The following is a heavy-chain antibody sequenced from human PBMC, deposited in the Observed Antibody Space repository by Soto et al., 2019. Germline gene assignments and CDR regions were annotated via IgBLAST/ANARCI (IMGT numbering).Heavy chain of an antibody. V-gene: IGHV1-2*02. CDR2: INPNSGGT. CDR1: GGLFSSFA. J-gene: IGHJ4*02. CDR3: ARDGGIAVAGTEVDY. D-gene: IGHD6-19*01. Sequence: ASVKVSCKDSGGLFSSFAISWVRQAPGQGLEWMGWINPNSGGTNYAQKFQGRVTMTRDTSISTAYMELSRLRSDDTAVYYCARDGGIAVAGTEVDYWGQGTLVTVSS.